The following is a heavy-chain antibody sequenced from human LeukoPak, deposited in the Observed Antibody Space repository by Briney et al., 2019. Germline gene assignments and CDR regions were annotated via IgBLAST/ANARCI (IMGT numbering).Heavy chain of an antibody. V-gene: IGHV4-39*01. J-gene: IGHJ6*02. D-gene: IGHD3-9*01. Sequence: SETLSLTCAVYGGSFSGYYWGWIRQPPGKGLEWIGSIYYSGSTYYNPSLKSRVTISVDTSKNQFSLKLSSVTAADTAVYYCSFDYDILTGYVYGMDVWGQGTTVTVSS. CDR2: IYYSGST. CDR3: SFDYDILTGYVYGMDV. CDR1: GGSFSGYY.